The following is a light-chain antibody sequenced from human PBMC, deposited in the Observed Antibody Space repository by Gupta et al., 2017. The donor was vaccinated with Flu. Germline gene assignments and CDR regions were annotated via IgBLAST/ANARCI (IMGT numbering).Light chain of an antibody. CDR1: TSDIGRYNY. CDR3: SSDSSYSTVT. J-gene: IGLJ2*01. V-gene: IGLV2-14*01. CDR2: EVN. Sequence: QSALTQPAYVSGSPGQSITISCPGSTSDIGRYNYVSWYQQHPGKVPKLIMFEVNNRPSGVSNRFSGSKSGNTASLTISGLQAEDEAEYHCSSDSSYSTVTFGGGTKLTVL.